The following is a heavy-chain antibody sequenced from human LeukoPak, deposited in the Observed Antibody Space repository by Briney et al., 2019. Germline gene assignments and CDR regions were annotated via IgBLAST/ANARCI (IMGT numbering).Heavy chain of an antibody. J-gene: IGHJ3*02. D-gene: IGHD2-2*01. Sequence: GGSLRLSCAASGFTFSSYSMNWVRQAPGKGLEWVSSISSSSSYIYYADSVKGRFTISRDNAKNSLYLQMNSLRAEDTAVYYCARDQIPAAMNDAFDIWGQGTMVTVSP. V-gene: IGHV3-21*01. CDR2: ISSSSSYI. CDR1: GFTFSSYS. CDR3: ARDQIPAAMNDAFDI.